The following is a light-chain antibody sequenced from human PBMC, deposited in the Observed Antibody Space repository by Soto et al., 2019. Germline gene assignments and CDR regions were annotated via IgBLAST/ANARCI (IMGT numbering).Light chain of an antibody. CDR3: QQYGPSLIT. J-gene: IGKJ5*01. CDR2: DAS. Sequence: ENVLTQSPCSLFLSRVAIPTLSWRASQSVGYSLAWYQQRPGQAPTLLISDASTRAPGIPDRFSGSGSGTDFTLTISRLQPEDYALYYCQQYGPSLITFGQGTRLEIK. CDR1: QSVGYS. V-gene: IGKV3-20*01.